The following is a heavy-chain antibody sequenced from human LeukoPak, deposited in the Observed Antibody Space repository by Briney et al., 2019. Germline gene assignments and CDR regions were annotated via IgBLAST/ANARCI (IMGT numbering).Heavy chain of an antibody. J-gene: IGHJ3*02. CDR1: GGSFSGYY. Sequence: SETLSLTCAVYGGSFSGYYWNWIRQPPGKGLEWIGEINHSGSTNYNPSLKSRVTISVDTSNNEFSLNLNSVTAADTAVYYCARTRQYYYGSGSYPNAFDIWGQGTMVTVSS. D-gene: IGHD3-10*01. CDR2: INHSGST. V-gene: IGHV4-34*01. CDR3: ARTRQYYYGSGSYPNAFDI.